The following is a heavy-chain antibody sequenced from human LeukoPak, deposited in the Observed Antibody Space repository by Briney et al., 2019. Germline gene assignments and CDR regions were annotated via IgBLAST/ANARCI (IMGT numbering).Heavy chain of an antibody. CDR1: GGSLSGYY. D-gene: IGHD3-9*01. V-gene: IGHV4-34*01. J-gene: IGHJ4*02. Sequence: SETLSLTCAVFGGSLSGYYWSWIRQSPGRGLEWIGEINHSGSTSYNPSLKSRVTISVDTPKNQCSLTLSSVAAADTAVYYGAKAGDILTGSAFDYWGQGTLVTVSS. CDR2: INHSGST. CDR3: AKAGDILTGSAFDY.